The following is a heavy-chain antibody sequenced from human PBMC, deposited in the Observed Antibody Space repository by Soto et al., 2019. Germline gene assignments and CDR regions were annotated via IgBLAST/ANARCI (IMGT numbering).Heavy chain of an antibody. CDR2: ISGSGGST. Sequence: GGSLRLSCAASGFTFSSYAMSWVRQAPGKGLEWVSAISGSGGSTYYADSVKGRFTISRDNSKNTLYPQMNSLRAEDTAVYYCAKDHSYDSSGYPYYFDYWGQGTLVTVYS. J-gene: IGHJ4*02. CDR3: AKDHSYDSSGYPYYFDY. V-gene: IGHV3-23*01. CDR1: GFTFSSYA. D-gene: IGHD3-22*01.